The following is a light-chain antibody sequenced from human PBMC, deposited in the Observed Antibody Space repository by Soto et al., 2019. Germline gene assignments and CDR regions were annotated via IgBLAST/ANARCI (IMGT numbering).Light chain of an antibody. CDR3: QHYDNLPYT. V-gene: IGKV1-33*01. CDR1: QDISNY. Sequence: DIQMTQSPSSLSASVGDRVTITCQASQDISNYLSWSQHKPGKPPKLLIYEASSLQTGVPSRFSGSGSGTHFTFTISGLQPKDIATYYCQHYDNLPYTFGRGTKLEIK. J-gene: IGKJ2*01. CDR2: EAS.